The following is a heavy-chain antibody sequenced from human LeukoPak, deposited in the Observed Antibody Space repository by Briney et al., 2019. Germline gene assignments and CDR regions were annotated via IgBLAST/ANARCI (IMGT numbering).Heavy chain of an antibody. J-gene: IGHJ2*01. D-gene: IGHD4-23*01. CDR2: ISTSGSNV. V-gene: IGHV3-48*01. CDR1: EFTFSSYS. Sequence: GGSLRLSCATSEFTFSSYSMNWVRQAPGKGLEWVSYISTSGSNVNYADSVKGRFTNSRDNAKNSLYLQMNSLRAEDTAVYYCAREGNSDLGYWYFDLWGRGTLVTISS. CDR3: AREGNSDLGYWYFDL.